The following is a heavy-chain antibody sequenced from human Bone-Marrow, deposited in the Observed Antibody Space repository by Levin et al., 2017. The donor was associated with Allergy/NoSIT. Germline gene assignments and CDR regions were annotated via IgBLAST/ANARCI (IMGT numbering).Heavy chain of an antibody. Sequence: ASVKVSCAASGFTLSRYAMNWVRQAPGKGLEWLSYISVSGSSTSYADSVKGRFTVSRDNDKNSLYLQMNSLTAEDTAVYYCARKNYGKLDSWGQGTLVIVSS. D-gene: IGHD1-7*01. CDR2: ISVSGSST. J-gene: IGHJ4*02. CDR3: ARKNYGKLDS. CDR1: GFTLSRYA. V-gene: IGHV3-48*01.